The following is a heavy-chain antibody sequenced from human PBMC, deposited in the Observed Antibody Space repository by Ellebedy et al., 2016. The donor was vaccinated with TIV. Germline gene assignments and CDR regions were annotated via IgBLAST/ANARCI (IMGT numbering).Heavy chain of an antibody. Sequence: SETLSLXXTVSGGSISSYYWSWIRQPDGKGLEWIGRIYASGGTNYNPSLKSRVTVSLDTSKDQFSLKLSSVTAADTAVYYCARRTPSGSYNYFDYWGQGSLVTVSS. CDR1: GGSISSYY. CDR3: ARRTPSGSYNYFDY. D-gene: IGHD1-26*01. V-gene: IGHV4-4*07. CDR2: IYASGGT. J-gene: IGHJ4*02.